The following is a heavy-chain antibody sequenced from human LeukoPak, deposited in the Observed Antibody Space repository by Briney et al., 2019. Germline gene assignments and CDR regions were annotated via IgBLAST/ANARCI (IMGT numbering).Heavy chain of an antibody. CDR3: ASPGGYDFWSGPFDY. CDR1: AFTFSSFG. D-gene: IGHD3-3*01. V-gene: IGHV3-30*03. Sequence: GGSLRLSCAASAFTFSSFGMHWVRQAPGKGLEWVAVVSYDGSKTYYADSVKGRFTISRDNSKNTLYLQMNSLRAEDTAVCYCASPGGYDFWSGPFDYWGQGTLVTVSS. CDR2: VSYDGSKT. J-gene: IGHJ4*02.